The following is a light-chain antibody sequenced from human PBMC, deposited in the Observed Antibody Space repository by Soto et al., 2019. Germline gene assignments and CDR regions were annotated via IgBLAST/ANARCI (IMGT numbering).Light chain of an antibody. CDR2: KAS. Sequence: DIQMTQSPSTLSASVGDGVTITCRASQTITTSLAWYQQKPGKAPKLLIYKASSLESGVPSRFSGSGSGTEFTLTISSLQPDDFATYYCQQYDSYSVRTFGQGTKVGI. J-gene: IGKJ1*01. CDR3: QQYDSYSVRT. V-gene: IGKV1-5*03. CDR1: QTITTS.